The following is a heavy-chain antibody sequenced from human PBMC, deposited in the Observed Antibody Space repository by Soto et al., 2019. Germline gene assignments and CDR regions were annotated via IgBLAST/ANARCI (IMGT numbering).Heavy chain of an antibody. CDR1: GYTFTSYD. Sequence: ASVKVSCKASGYTFTSYDINWVRQATGQGLEWMGWMNPNSGNTGYAQKFQGRVTMTRNTSISTAYMELSSLRSEDTAVYYCARDESDYYGSGTFPYYYYYGMDVWGQGTTVTVSS. J-gene: IGHJ6*02. D-gene: IGHD3-10*01. CDR2: MNPNSGNT. V-gene: IGHV1-8*01. CDR3: ARDESDYYGSGTFPYYYYYGMDV.